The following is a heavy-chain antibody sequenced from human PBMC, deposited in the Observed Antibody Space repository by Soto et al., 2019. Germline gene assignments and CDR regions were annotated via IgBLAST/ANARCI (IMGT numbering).Heavy chain of an antibody. J-gene: IGHJ5*02. V-gene: IGHV3-73*01. CDR2: IRSKANSYAT. Sequence: GGSLRLSCAASGFTFSGSAMHWVRQASGKGLEWVGRIRSKANSYATAYAASVKGRFTISRDDSKNTAYLQMNSLKTEDTAVYYCTRLVGGCITIFGVAPNWFDPWGQGTLVTVSS. D-gene: IGHD3-3*01. CDR3: TRLVGGCITIFGVAPNWFDP. CDR1: GFTFSGSA.